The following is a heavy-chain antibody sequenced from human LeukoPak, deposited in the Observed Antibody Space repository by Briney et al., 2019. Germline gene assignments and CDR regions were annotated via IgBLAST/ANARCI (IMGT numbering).Heavy chain of an antibody. J-gene: IGHJ6*03. Sequence: GGSLRLSCAASGFTFSSYWMSWVRQAPGKGLEWASGITWNSDNIEYADSVKGRFTISRDNAKNSLYLQMNSLRAEDMALYYCAKGGGGRLIYYYYMDVWGKGTTVTVSS. CDR3: AKGGGGRLIYYYYMDV. D-gene: IGHD3-16*01. CDR1: GFTFSSYW. CDR2: ITWNSDNI. V-gene: IGHV3-9*03.